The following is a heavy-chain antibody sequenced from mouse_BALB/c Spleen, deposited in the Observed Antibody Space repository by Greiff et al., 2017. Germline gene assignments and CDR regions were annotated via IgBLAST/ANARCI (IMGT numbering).Heavy chain of an antibody. CDR2: ISDGGSYT. J-gene: IGHJ3*01. Sequence: EVQLQESGGGLVKPGGSLKLSCAASGFTFSDYYMYWVRQTPEKRLEWVATISDGGSYTYYPDSVKGRFTISRDNAKNNLYLQMSSLKSEDTAMYYCARDPYGPFAYWGQGTLVTVSA. V-gene: IGHV5-4*02. CDR3: ARDPYGPFAY. CDR1: GFTFSDYY. D-gene: IGHD1-1*02.